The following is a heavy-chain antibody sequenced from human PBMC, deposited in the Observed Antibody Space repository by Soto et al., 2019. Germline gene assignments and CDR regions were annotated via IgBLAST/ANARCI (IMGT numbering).Heavy chain of an antibody. V-gene: IGHV2-5*02. CDR1: GFSLSTSGVD. D-gene: IGHD6-6*01. CDR2: IYWDDDK. Sequence: QITLKESGPTLVKPTQTLTLTCTFSGFSLSTSGVDVGWIRQPPGKALEWLALIYWDDDKRYKPSLKSRLTTTKGPSRNQVVLTMTNMDPLDPATYYCAHRRPYSNSPEYFFDYWGQGTLVTVSS. CDR3: AHRRPYSNSPEYFFDY. J-gene: IGHJ4*02.